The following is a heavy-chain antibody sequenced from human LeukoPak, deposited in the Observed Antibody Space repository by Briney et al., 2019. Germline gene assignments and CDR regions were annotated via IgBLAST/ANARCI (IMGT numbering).Heavy chain of an antibody. CDR3: AREGTRFGELLRYYFDY. CDR2: INPSGGST. CDR1: GYTFTSYY. D-gene: IGHD3-10*01. V-gene: IGHV1-46*01. J-gene: IGHJ4*02. Sequence: VASVKVSCKASGYTFTSYYMHWVRQAPGQGLEWMGIINPSGGSTSYAQKFQGRVTMTRDTPTSTVYMELSSLRSEDTAVYYCAREGTRFGELLRYYFDYWGQGTLVTVSS.